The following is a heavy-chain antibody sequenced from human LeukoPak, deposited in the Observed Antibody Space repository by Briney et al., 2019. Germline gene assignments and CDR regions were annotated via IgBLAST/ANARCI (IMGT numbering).Heavy chain of an antibody. CDR1: GYTFTGYY. Sequence: GASVKVSCKASGYTFTGYYMHWVRQAPGQGLEWMGWINPNSGGTNYAQKFQGRATMTRDTSISTAYMELSRLRSDDTAVYYCARDMAPTKYCSGGSCYPYNWFDPWGQGTLVTVSS. CDR2: INPNSGGT. D-gene: IGHD2-15*01. J-gene: IGHJ5*02. CDR3: ARDMAPTKYCSGGSCYPYNWFDP. V-gene: IGHV1-2*02.